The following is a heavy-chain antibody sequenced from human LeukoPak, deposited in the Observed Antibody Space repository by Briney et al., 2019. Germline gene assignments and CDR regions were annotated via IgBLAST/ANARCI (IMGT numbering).Heavy chain of an antibody. CDR2: IRYDGSNK. D-gene: IGHD6-13*01. J-gene: IGHJ4*02. CDR1: GFTFSSYG. CDR3: ARDIAATGTSSGY. Sequence: PGGSLRLSCAASGFTFSSYGMHWVRQAPGKGLEWVAVIRYDGSNKSYADSVKGRFTISRDNSKNTLYLQMNSLRAEDTAVYYCARDIAATGTSSGYWGQGTLVIVSS. V-gene: IGHV3-33*01.